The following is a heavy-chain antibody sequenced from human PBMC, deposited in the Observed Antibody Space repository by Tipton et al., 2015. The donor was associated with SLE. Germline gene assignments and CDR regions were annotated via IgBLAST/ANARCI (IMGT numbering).Heavy chain of an antibody. CDR2: IYYSGST. CDR3: ARGRRQLVPWFVP. J-gene: IGHJ5*02. V-gene: IGHV4-31*03. D-gene: IGHD6-13*01. Sequence: TLSLTCTVSGGSISSGGYYWSWIRQHPGKGLEWIGYIYYSGSTYYNPSLKSRVTISVDTSKNQFFLKLSSVTAADTAVYYCARGRRQLVPWFVPGGQRPLAAVS. CDR1: GGSISSGGYY.